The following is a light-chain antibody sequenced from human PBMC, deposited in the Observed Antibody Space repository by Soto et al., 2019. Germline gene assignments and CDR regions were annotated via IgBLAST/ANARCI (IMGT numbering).Light chain of an antibody. CDR1: QSVSSRY. CDR2: DAS. Sequence: EIVLTQSPATLSLSPGDRATLSCGASQSVSSRYLAWYQQKPGLAPRLLIYDASTRATGIPDRFSGSGSGTDFTLTISRLEPEDFAMFYCHQYGILPPYTFGLGTKLEIK. V-gene: IGKV3D-20*01. J-gene: IGKJ2*01. CDR3: HQYGILPPYT.